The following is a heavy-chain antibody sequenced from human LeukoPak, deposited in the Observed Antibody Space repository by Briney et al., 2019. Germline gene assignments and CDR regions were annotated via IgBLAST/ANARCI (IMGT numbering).Heavy chain of an antibody. CDR1: GGSISNYH. J-gene: IGHJ3*02. V-gene: IGHV4-4*07. D-gene: IGHD5-18*01. CDR3: ARGEVDTAMGI. CDR2: IHTSGST. Sequence: SETLSLTCTVSGGSISNYHWSWIRQPAGKGLEWIGQIHTSGSTNYNPPLKSRVSMSIDTTEDQVSLTIRSVTAADTAVYYCARGEVDTAMGIWGQGTMVTVSS.